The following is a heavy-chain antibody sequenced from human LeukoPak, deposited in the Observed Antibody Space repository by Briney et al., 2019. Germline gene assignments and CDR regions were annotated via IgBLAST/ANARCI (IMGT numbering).Heavy chain of an antibody. V-gene: IGHV4-34*01. D-gene: IGHD3-22*01. CDR3: ARGVRITMIVVARRGHYMDV. Sequence: SETLSLTCAVYGGSFSGYYWSWIRQPPGKGLEWIGEINHSGSTNYNPSLKSRVTISVDTSKNQFSLKLSSVTAADTAVYYCARGVRITMIVVARRGHYMDVWGKGTTVTVSS. CDR1: GGSFSGYY. CDR2: INHSGST. J-gene: IGHJ6*03.